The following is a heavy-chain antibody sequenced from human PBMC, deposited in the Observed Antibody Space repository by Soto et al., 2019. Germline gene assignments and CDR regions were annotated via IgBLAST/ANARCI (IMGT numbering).Heavy chain of an antibody. V-gene: IGHV3-23*01. D-gene: IGHD3-16*02. Sequence: PGGSLRLSCAASGFTFSSYAMSWVLQAPWKGLEWVSAISGSGGSTYYADSVKGRFTISRDNSKNTLYLQMNSLRAEDTAVYYCAKNDYDYIWGSYRLDLYFDYWGQGTLVTVSS. CDR3: AKNDYDYIWGSYRLDLYFDY. CDR2: ISGSGGST. CDR1: GFTFSSYA. J-gene: IGHJ4*02.